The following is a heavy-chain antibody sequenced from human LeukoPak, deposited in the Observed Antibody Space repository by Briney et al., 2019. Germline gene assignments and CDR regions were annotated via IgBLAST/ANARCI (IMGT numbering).Heavy chain of an antibody. Sequence: PGGSLRLSCAASGFTFSNYAIHWVRQAPGKGLEWVAVISYDGSSSYYADSVKGRFTISRDNSKNTLYLQMNSLRADDTAVYYCARGDNSYGYGGMAVWGQGTTVTVSS. J-gene: IGHJ6*02. CDR3: ARGDNSYGYGGMAV. CDR2: ISYDGSSS. V-gene: IGHV3-30-3*01. D-gene: IGHD5-18*01. CDR1: GFTFSNYA.